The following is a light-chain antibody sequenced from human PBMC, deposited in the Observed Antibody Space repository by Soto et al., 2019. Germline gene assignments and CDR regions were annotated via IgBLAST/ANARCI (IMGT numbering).Light chain of an antibody. CDR3: QQYNSYSPWT. Sequence: DIQMTQSPSTLSASVGDRVTITCRASQSISSWLAWYRQKPGKAPKLLIYKASSLESGVPSRFSGSGSWTEFTLTISSLQPDDFATYYCQQYNSYSPWTFGQGTKVDIK. CDR1: QSISSW. J-gene: IGKJ1*01. CDR2: KAS. V-gene: IGKV1-5*03.